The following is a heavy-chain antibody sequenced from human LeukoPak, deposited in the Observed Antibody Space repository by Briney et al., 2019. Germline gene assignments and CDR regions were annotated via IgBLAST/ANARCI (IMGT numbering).Heavy chain of an antibody. CDR3: ARDRVAMRGHFDY. CDR1: GGSISSGGYY. V-gene: IGHV4-61*02. Sequence: PSQTLSLTCTVSGGSISSGGYYWSWIRQHPGKGLEWIGRIYTSGSTNYNPSLKSRVTMSVDTSKNQFSLKLSSVTAADTAVYYCARDRVAMRGHFDYWGQGTLVTVSS. CDR2: IYTSGST. D-gene: IGHD5-18*01. J-gene: IGHJ4*02.